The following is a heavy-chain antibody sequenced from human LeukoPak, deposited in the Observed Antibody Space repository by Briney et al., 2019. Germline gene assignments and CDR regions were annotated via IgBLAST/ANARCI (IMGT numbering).Heavy chain of an antibody. J-gene: IGHJ4*02. Sequence: VASVKVSCKVSGYTLTELSMHWVRQAPGKGLEWMGGFDPEDGETIYAQKFQGRVTMTRDTSTSTVYMELSSLRSEDTAVYFCARGLNYGDYVNYWGQGTLVTVSS. CDR1: GYTLTELS. V-gene: IGHV1-24*01. D-gene: IGHD4-17*01. CDR2: FDPEDGET. CDR3: ARGLNYGDYVNY.